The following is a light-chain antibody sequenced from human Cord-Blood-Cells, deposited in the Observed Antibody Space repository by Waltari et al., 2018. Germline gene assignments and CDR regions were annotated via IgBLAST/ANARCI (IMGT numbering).Light chain of an antibody. CDR3: QAWDSSTVV. CDR1: KLGDKY. J-gene: IGLJ2*01. Sequence: SYELTQPPSVSVSPVQTASITCPGDKLGDKYACWYQQKPGQSPVLVIYQDSKRPSGIPERFSGSNSGNTATLTIGGTQAMDEADYYCQAWDSSTVVFGGGTKLTVL. CDR2: QDS. V-gene: IGLV3-1*01.